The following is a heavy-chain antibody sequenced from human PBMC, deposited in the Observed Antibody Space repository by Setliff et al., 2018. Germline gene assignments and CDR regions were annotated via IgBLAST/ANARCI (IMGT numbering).Heavy chain of an antibody. J-gene: IGHJ5*02. CDR3: ARGRRDGYKAGFDP. D-gene: IGHD5-12*01. CDR2: IYPRDSDT. V-gene: IGHV5-51*01. CDR1: GYSFTSHW. Sequence: PGESLKISCEGSGYSFTSHWIGWVRQMPGKGLEWMGIIYPRDSDTRYSPSFQGQVTISAVKSSSTAYLQWSSLKASDTAIYYCARGRRDGYKAGFDPWGQGTLVTVS.